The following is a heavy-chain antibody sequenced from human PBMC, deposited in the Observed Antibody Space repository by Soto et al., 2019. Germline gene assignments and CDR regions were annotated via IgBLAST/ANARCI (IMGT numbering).Heavy chain of an antibody. Sequence: QVQLVQSGAEVKKPGSSVKVSCKASGYTFPNYAIHWVRQAPGQRLECMGWINAASGNTKYSQSFQGRVTITRDTSASTACMELSSLTSEDTAVYYCARGGYSSGYYYSFDSWGQGTLVTVSS. CDR1: GYTFPNYA. CDR3: ARGGYSSGYYYSFDS. D-gene: IGHD3-22*01. CDR2: INAASGNT. J-gene: IGHJ4*02. V-gene: IGHV1-3*01.